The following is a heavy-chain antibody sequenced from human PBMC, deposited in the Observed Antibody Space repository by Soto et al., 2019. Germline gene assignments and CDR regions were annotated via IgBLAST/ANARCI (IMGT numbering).Heavy chain of an antibody. CDR2: IYWDVDK. D-gene: IGHD3-3*01. J-gene: IGHJ4*02. CDR3: AHRVLRTVFGLVTTTAIYFDF. CDR1: GFSLTTTGVG. V-gene: IGHV2-5*02. Sequence: QITLNESGPTQVKPRQTLTLTCTFSGFSLTTTGVGVSWIRQSPGKAPEWLALIYWDVDKRYSPSLKSRLTITKDTSKNQVVLTMADLDPADTATYYCAHRVLRTVFGLVTTTAIYFDFWGQGTPVAVSS.